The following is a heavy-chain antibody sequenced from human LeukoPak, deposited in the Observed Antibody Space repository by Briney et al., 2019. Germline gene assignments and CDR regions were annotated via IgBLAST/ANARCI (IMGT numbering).Heavy chain of an antibody. CDR2: IYTSGST. V-gene: IGHV4-61*02. Sequence: PSQTLSLTCTVSGGSISSGSDYWSWIRQPAGKGLEWIGRIYTSGSTNYNPSLKSRVTISVDTSKNQFSLKLSSVTAADTAVYYCARVGDLGAFDIWGQGTMVTVSS. CDR1: GGSISSGSDY. D-gene: IGHD3-3*01. J-gene: IGHJ3*02. CDR3: ARVGDLGAFDI.